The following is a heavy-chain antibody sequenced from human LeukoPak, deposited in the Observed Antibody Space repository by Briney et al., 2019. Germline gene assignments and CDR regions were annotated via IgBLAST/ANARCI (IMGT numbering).Heavy chain of an antibody. V-gene: IGHV5-51*01. D-gene: IGHD3-3*01. Sequence: GESLKISCKGFGYSFTSYWIGWVRQMPGKGLEWMGIIYPGDSDTRYSPSFQGQVTISADKSISTAYLQWSSLKASDTAMYYCARHVNYDFWSGYYSVGAFDIWGQGTMVTVSS. J-gene: IGHJ3*02. CDR1: GYSFTSYW. CDR2: IYPGDSDT. CDR3: ARHVNYDFWSGYYSVGAFDI.